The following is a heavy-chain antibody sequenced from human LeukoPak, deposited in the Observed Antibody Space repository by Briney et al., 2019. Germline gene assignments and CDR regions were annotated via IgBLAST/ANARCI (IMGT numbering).Heavy chain of an antibody. CDR2: ISNSETT. D-gene: IGHD2-15*01. J-gene: IGHJ5*02. Sequence: SETLSLTCSVSGGSVTSYYWNWVRQTPGKGLEWIGYISNSETTDYGPSFKSRVTLSLDTSKNQFSLKLSSVTAADTGVYYCARGYCSDERCPVFPSWGQGTLVTVSS. CDR3: ARGYCSDERCPVFPS. V-gene: IGHV4-59*02. CDR1: GGSVTSYY.